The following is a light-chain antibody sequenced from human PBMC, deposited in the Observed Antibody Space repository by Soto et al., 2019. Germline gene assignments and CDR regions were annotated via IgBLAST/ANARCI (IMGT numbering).Light chain of an antibody. CDR2: DVS. J-gene: IGLJ1*01. Sequence: QSVLTQPRSVSGSPGQSVTIPCTGTSSDVGGYNYVSWYQRHAGKGPKLIIYDVSERPSGVPDRFSASKSGNTASLTISGLQAEDEADYSCSSYAGNYVYVFGSGTKVTVL. CDR1: SSDVGGYNY. V-gene: IGLV2-11*01. CDR3: SSYAGNYVYV.